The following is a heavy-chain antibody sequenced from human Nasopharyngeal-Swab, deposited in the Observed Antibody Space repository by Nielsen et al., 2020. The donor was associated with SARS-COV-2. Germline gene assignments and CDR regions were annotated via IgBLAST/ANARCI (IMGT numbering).Heavy chain of an antibody. CDR3: ANGVAAAGTWAFDI. CDR1: GFTFSSYW. D-gene: IGHD6-13*01. V-gene: IGHV3-30*18. J-gene: IGHJ3*02. CDR2: ISYDGSNK. Sequence: GESLKISCAASGFTFSSYWMSWVRQAPGKGLEWVAVISYDGSNKYYADSVKGRFTISRDNSKNTLYLQMNSLRAEDTAVYYCANGVAAAGTWAFDIWGQGTMVTVSS.